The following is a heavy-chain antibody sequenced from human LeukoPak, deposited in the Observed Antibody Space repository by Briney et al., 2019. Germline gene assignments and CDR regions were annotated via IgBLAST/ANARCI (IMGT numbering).Heavy chain of an antibody. Sequence: ASVKVSCKAPGYTFTGYYIHWVRQAPGQGLEWMGWINPNSGGTNSAQKFQGRVTLTSDTSISTGYMELNRLRSDDTAVYYCAAGRDGYNSPCDYWGQGTLVTVSS. J-gene: IGHJ4*02. CDR1: GYTFTGYY. D-gene: IGHD5-24*01. V-gene: IGHV1-2*02. CDR2: INPNSGGT. CDR3: AAGRDGYNSPCDY.